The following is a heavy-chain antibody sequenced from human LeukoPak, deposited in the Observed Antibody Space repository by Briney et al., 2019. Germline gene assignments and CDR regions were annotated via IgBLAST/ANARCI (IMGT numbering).Heavy chain of an antibody. CDR3: ARLRYYAVDV. V-gene: IGHV3-48*01. J-gene: IGHJ6*02. CDR2: ISSGSSTR. Sequence: GGSLRLSCAASGFTFNTFDMTWVRQAPGKGLECVSYISSGSSTRYYADSVKGRFTISRDNAKSSLFLQMDSLRAEDTAVYFCARLRYYAVDVWGQGTTVIVSS. CDR1: GFTFNTFD.